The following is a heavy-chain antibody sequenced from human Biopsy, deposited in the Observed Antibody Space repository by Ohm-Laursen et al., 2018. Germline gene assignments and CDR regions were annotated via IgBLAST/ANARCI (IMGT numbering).Heavy chain of an antibody. CDR2: INHSGRT. D-gene: IGHD3-22*01. CDR1: GESFNGYY. J-gene: IGHJ6*02. V-gene: IGHV4-34*01. Sequence: TLSLTCAVYGESFNGYYWSLIRQTPGKGLEWIGEINHSGRTNYNPSLKSRVTISVDTSKNQFSLKVRSVTAADTAVYYCVRGVDYYDPYHYYALDVWGQGTTVTVSS. CDR3: VRGVDYYDPYHYYALDV.